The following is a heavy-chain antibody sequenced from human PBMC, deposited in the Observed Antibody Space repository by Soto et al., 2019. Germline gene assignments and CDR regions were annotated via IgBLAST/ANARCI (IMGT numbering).Heavy chain of an antibody. CDR2: ISYDGSNK. J-gene: IGHJ3*02. D-gene: IGHD3-10*01. Sequence: QVQLVESGGGVVQPGRSLRLSCAASGFTFSSYGMHWVRQAPGKGLEWVAVISYDGSNKYYADSVKGRFTISRDNSKNTLYLQMNSLRAEDTAVYYCAKDFTSSSWVLGAFEHTTHDAFDIWGQGTMVTVSS. CDR3: AKDFTSSSWVLGAFEHTTHDAFDI. V-gene: IGHV3-30*18. CDR1: GFTFSSYG.